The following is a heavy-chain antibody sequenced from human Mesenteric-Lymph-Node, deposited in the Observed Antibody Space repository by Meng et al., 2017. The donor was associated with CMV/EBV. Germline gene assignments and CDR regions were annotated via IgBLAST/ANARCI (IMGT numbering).Heavy chain of an antibody. J-gene: IGHJ6*02. CDR2: IKQDGSEK. Sequence: GGSLRLSCVASGFTFSNYWMVWVRQAPGEGLEWVATIKQDGSEKYYVDSVTGRFTISRDNTKNSLYLQMNSLRAEDTALYYCARVQIVEYSYGPNYYNGMDVWGQGTTVTVSS. CDR3: ARVQIVEYSYGPNYYNGMDV. V-gene: IGHV3-7*01. D-gene: IGHD5-18*01. CDR1: GFTFSNYW.